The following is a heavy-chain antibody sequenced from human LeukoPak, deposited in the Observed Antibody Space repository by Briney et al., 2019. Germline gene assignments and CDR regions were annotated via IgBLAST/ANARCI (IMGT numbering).Heavy chain of an antibody. CDR2: ISSSSSYI. CDR1: GFTFSSYS. J-gene: IGHJ3*02. D-gene: IGHD3-22*01. V-gene: IGHV3-21*01. Sequence: GGSLRLSCAASGFTFSSYSMNWVRQAPGKGLEWVSSISSSSSYIYYADSVKGRFTISRDNAKNSLYLQMNSLRAEDTAVYYCAREADSSGYYASFDAFGIWGQGTMVTVSS. CDR3: AREADSSGYYASFDAFGI.